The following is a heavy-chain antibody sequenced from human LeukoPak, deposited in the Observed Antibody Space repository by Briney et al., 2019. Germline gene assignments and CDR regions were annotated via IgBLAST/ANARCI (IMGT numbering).Heavy chain of an antibody. CDR2: IYTSGST. Sequence: SQTLSLTCTVSGGSISSDSYYWSWVRQPAGKGLEWIGRIYTSGSTNYNPSLKSRVTMSVDTSKNQFSLKLSSVTAADTAVYYCARVRDSGMGFVPPHFDYWGQGTLVTVSS. V-gene: IGHV4-61*02. J-gene: IGHJ4*02. CDR3: ARVRDSGMGFVPPHFDY. CDR1: GGSISSDSYY. D-gene: IGHD6-6*01.